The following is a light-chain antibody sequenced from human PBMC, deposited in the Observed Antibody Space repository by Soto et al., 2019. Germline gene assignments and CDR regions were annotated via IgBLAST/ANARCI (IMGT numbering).Light chain of an antibody. V-gene: IGLV4-69*01. CDR3: QTWSTDIRV. CDR2: LNSDGSH. Sequence: QAVVTQPPSASASLGASVKLTCTLSSGHNSYAIAWHQQQPETGPRYLMKLNSDGSHSKGDGIPDRISGSSSGAERYLTISSLQSEDEADYYCQTWSTDIRVFGGGTQLTVL. CDR1: SGHNSYA. J-gene: IGLJ3*02.